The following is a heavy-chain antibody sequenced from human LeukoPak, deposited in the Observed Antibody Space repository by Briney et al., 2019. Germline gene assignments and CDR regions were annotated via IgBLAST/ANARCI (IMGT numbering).Heavy chain of an antibody. CDR1: GFTFSSYG. J-gene: IGHJ4*02. D-gene: IGHD5-24*01. CDR2: ISYDGSNK. V-gene: IGHV3-30*18. Sequence: GGSLRLSCAASGFTFSSYGMHWVRQAPGKGLEWVAVISYDGSNKYYADSVKGRFTISRDNSKNTLYLQMNSLRAEDTAVYYCAKDFGVPDGHFDYWGQGTLVTVSS. CDR3: AKDFGVPDGHFDY.